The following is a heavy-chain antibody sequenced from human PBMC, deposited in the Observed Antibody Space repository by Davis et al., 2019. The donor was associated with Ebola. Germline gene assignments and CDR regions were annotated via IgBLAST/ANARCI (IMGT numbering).Heavy chain of an antibody. J-gene: IGHJ3*02. CDR1: GGSVSNYA. CDR2: IIPFLGMA. D-gene: IGHD3-22*01. Sequence: SVQVSCKASGGSVSNYAVSWVRQAPGQGLEWVGVIIPFLGMANHAQKFQGRVTITADKSTTTAYMELSGLRSEDTAVYYCARDSYHYDSSGYRPRDDAFDIWGQGTTVTVSS. V-gene: IGHV1-69*10. CDR3: ARDSYHYDSSGYRPRDDAFDI.